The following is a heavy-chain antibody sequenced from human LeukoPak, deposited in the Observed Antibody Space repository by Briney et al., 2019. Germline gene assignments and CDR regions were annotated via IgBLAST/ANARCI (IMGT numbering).Heavy chain of an antibody. D-gene: IGHD3-10*01. V-gene: IGHV1-3*01. CDR3: ARDLIIYGSGSYFDY. J-gene: IGHJ4*02. CDR1: GYTFISSA. CDR2: INVANANT. Sequence: ASVKVSCKASGYTFISSAMHWVRQAPGQGLEWMGWINVANANTKYSQRFQGRITITRDTSANTVYMELSSLRSEDTALYFCARDLIIYGSGSYFDYWGQGTLVTVSS.